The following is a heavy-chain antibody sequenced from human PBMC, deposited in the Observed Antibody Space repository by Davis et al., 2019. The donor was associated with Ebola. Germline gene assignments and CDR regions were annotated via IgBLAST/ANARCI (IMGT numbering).Heavy chain of an antibody. V-gene: IGHV3-48*01. J-gene: IGHJ4*02. CDR3: TSATGDY. D-gene: IGHD3-10*01. CDR2: ISSSSSTI. CDR1: GFTFSDYY. Sequence: GESLKISCAASGFTFSDYYMNWVRQAPGKGLEWVSYISSSSSTIYYADSVKGRFTISRDNSKNTLYLQMNSLRAEDTAVYYCTSATGDYWGQGTLVTVSS.